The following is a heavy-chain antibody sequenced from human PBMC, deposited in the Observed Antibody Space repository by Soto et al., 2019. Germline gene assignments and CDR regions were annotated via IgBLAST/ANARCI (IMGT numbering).Heavy chain of an antibody. CDR2: ISGYNGDT. J-gene: IGHJ6*02. D-gene: IGHD3-3*01. CDR1: GYPFNRYS. V-gene: IGHV1-18*04. Sequence: ASVKVSCKASGYPFNRYSIRWVRQAPGQGLEWMGWISGYNGDTEYSKNFQGRLTMTIDTSTTIASMELRSLRSDDTAVYYCARASLTIFGAPYGMDVWGQGTSVTVSS. CDR3: ARASLTIFGAPYGMDV.